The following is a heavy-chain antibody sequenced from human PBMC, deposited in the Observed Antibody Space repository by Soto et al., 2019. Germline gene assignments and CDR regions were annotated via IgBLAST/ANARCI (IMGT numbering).Heavy chain of an antibody. CDR1: GGTFSSYA. D-gene: IGHD6-6*01. CDR3: ARAAPPVAARPGYYFDY. CDR2: IIPIFGTA. J-gene: IGHJ4*02. Sequence: QVQLVQSGAEVKKPGSSVKVSCKASGGTFSSYAISWVRQAPGQGLEWMGGIIPIFGTANYAQKFQGRVTIIADESTSTAYMELSSLRSEDTAVYYCARAAPPVAARPGYYFDYWGQGTLVTVSS. V-gene: IGHV1-69*01.